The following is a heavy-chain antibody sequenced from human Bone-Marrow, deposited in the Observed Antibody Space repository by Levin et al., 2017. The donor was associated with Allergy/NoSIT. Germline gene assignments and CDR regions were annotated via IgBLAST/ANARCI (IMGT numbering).Heavy chain of an antibody. Sequence: QAGGSLRLSCAASAFSVSSNYMTWVRQAPGKGLECVSLIYSGGSTAYADSVKGRFTISRDNSKNTLFLQMNNLRVDDTAVYYCATRSVAAPYWGQGTLVTVS. CDR3: ATRSVAAPY. CDR2: IYSGGST. J-gene: IGHJ4*02. V-gene: IGHV3-66*01. CDR1: AFSVSSNY. D-gene: IGHD6-19*01.